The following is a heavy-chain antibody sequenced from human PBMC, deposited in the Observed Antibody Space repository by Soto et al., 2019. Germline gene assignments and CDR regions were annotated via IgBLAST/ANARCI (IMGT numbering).Heavy chain of an antibody. CDR3: VLGPGGAVAGPHYFEY. J-gene: IGHJ4*02. D-gene: IGHD6-19*01. CDR2: IYSGGST. CDR1: GFTVSSNY. V-gene: IGHV3-53*04. Sequence: EVQLVESGGGLVQPGGSLRLSCAASGFTVSSNYMSWVRQAPGKGLEWVSVIYSGGSTYYADSVKGRFTISRHNSKNTLYLQMNSLRAEDTAVYYCVLGPGGAVAGPHYFEYWGQGTLVTVSS.